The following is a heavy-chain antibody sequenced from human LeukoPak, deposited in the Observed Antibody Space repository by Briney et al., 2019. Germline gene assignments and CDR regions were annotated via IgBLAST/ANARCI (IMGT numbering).Heavy chain of an antibody. CDR1: GFTFRSYS. CDR3: ARDQTAYYDSSGYPYYYYYYGMDV. V-gene: IGHV3-21*01. Sequence: AGGSLRLSCAASGFTFRSYSMNWVRQAPGKGLEWVSSISSSSSYIYYADSVKGRFTISRDNAKNSLYLQMNSLRAEDTAVYYCARDQTAYYDSSGYPYYYYYYGMDVWGQGTTVTVSS. D-gene: IGHD3-22*01. J-gene: IGHJ6*02. CDR2: ISSSSSYI.